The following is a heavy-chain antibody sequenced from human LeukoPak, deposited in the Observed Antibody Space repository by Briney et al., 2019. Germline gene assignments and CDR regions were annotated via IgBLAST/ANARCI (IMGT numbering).Heavy chain of an antibody. Sequence: SETLSLTCTVSGGSISSHYWSWIRQPPGKGLEGIGYIYYSGSTNYNPSLKSRVTISVDTSKNQFSLKLSSVTAADTAVYYCARLKGHSGYDYFDYWGQGTLVTVSS. J-gene: IGHJ4*02. D-gene: IGHD5-12*01. V-gene: IGHV4-59*11. CDR2: IYYSGST. CDR3: ARLKGHSGYDYFDY. CDR1: GGSISSHY.